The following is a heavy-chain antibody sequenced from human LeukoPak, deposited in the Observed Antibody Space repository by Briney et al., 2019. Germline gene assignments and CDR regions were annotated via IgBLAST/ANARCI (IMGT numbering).Heavy chain of an antibody. CDR2: INTNSGGT. D-gene: IGHD3-22*01. CDR3: ARDRRERITMIVVTSPTWYFDL. J-gene: IGHJ2*01. CDR1: GYTFTVYF. V-gene: IGHV1-2*02. Sequence: ASVKVSCKASGYTFTVYFLHWVRQAPGQGLEYMGWINTNSGGTNYAQNFQGRVTMTRDTSINTAYMEVSSLRSEDTAVYYCARDRRERITMIVVTSPTWYFDLWGRGTLVTVSS.